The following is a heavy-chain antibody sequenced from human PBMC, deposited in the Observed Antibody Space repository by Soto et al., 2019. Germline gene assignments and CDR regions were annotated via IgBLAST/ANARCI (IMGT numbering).Heavy chain of an antibody. J-gene: IGHJ6*02. CDR2: ISAYNGNT. Sequence: GAPVKVSCKASGYTFTSYGISWVRQAPGQGLEWMGWISAYNGNTNYAQKLQGRVTMTTDTSTSTAYMELRSLRSDDTAVYYCATQLLYSGSYLTGYYYYGMDVWGQGTTVTVSS. D-gene: IGHD1-26*01. V-gene: IGHV1-18*04. CDR1: GYTFTSYG. CDR3: ATQLLYSGSYLTGYYYYGMDV.